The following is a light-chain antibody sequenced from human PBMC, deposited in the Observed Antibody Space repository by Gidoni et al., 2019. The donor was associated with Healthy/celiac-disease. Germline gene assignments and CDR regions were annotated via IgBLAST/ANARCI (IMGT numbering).Light chain of an antibody. V-gene: IGKV1-9*01. J-gene: IGKJ4*01. CDR3: QQLNSYPLLT. Sequence: IQLTQSPSSLSASVGDRVTITCRASQGISSYLAWYQQKPGHAPKLLIYAASTLQSGVPSRFSGSGSGTDFTLTISSLQPEDFATYYCQQLNSYPLLTFGGGTKVEIK. CDR1: QGISSY. CDR2: AAS.